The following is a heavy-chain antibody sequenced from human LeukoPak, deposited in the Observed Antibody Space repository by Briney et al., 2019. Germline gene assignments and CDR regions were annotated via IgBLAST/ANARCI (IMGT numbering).Heavy chain of an antibody. V-gene: IGHV3-48*01. J-gene: IGHJ4*02. CDR2: ISSSSSTI. CDR3: ASRFDY. CDR1: GFTFNTYS. Sequence: TGGSLRLSCAASGFTFNTYSMNWVRQAPGKGLEWVSYISSSSSTIYYTDSVKGRFTISRDNAKNSLYLQMNSLRAEDTAVYYCASRFDYWAQGTLVTVSP.